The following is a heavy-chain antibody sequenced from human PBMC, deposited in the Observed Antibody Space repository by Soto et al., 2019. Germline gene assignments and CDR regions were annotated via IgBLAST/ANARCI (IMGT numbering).Heavy chain of an antibody. CDR2: IYYSGST. CDR1: GGSISSGGYY. J-gene: IGHJ4*02. V-gene: IGHV4-31*03. D-gene: IGHD4-17*01. Sequence: SETLSLTCTVSGGSISSGGYYWSWIRQHPGKGLEWIGYIYYSGSTYYNPSLKSRVTISVDTSKNQFSLKLSSVIAADTAVYYCARAYRSVTLSIGFDYWGQGTLVTVSS. CDR3: ARAYRSVTLSIGFDY.